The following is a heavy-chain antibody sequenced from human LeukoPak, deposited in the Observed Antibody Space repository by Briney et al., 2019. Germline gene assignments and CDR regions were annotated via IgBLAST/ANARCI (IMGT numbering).Heavy chain of an antibody. Sequence: SGGSLRLSCAASGFIFSSYWMTWVRQAPGKRLEWVANIKQDGSEKYYVDSVKGRFTISRDNAKNSLYLQMNSLRAEDTAVYYCARGGGLDIWGQGTMVTVSS. CDR2: IKQDGSEK. V-gene: IGHV3-7*05. J-gene: IGHJ3*02. CDR1: GFIFSSYW. CDR3: ARGGGLDI.